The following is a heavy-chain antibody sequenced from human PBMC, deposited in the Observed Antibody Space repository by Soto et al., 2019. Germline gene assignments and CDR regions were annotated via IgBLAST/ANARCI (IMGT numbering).Heavy chain of an antibody. Sequence: SETLSLTCAVCGGSFSGYYWSWIRQPPGKGLEWIGEINHSGSTNYNPSFKSRVTISVDTSKNQFSLKLSSVTAADTAVYYCARGLGYCSSTSCYNNWFDPWGQGPLVTVSS. V-gene: IGHV4-34*01. CDR3: ARGLGYCSSTSCYNNWFDP. D-gene: IGHD2-2*01. J-gene: IGHJ5*02. CDR1: GGSFSGYY. CDR2: INHSGST.